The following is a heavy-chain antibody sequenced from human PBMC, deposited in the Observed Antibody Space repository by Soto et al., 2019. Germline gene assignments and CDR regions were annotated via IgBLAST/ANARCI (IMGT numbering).Heavy chain of an antibody. CDR1: GYSFASYE. CDR3: ARYIPGFCSSTSCNVDY. Sequence: QVQLVQSGAEVKKPGASVKVSCKASGYSFASYEINWVRQATGQGLEWMGWMNPNSGKTGYAQKCQGRVTMTRNTSISTAYMELSSLRSEDTAVYYCARYIPGFCSSTSCNVDYWGQGTLVTVSS. J-gene: IGHJ4*02. D-gene: IGHD2-2*01. V-gene: IGHV1-8*01. CDR2: MNPNSGKT.